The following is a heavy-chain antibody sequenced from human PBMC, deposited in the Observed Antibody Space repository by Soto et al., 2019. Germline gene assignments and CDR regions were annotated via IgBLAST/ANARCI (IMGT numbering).Heavy chain of an antibody. Sequence: SETLSLTCTVSGFSISSYYWSWIRQPPGKGLEWIGYIYYSGSTNYNPSLKSRVTMSVDTSKNQFSLKLSSVTAVDTAVYYCARTGIVPAAMWVPPEDYYYYGMDVWGQGTTVTVSS. CDR1: GFSISSYY. CDR3: ARTGIVPAAMWVPPEDYYYYGMDV. J-gene: IGHJ6*02. D-gene: IGHD2-2*01. V-gene: IGHV4-59*12. CDR2: IYYSGST.